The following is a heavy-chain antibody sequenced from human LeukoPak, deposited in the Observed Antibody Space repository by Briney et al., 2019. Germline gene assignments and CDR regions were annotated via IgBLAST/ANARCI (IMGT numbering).Heavy chain of an antibody. D-gene: IGHD2-2*01. CDR3: AGYCSTTSCYSSPNWFDP. V-gene: IGHV3-74*01. CDR1: GFTFSNYW. CDR2: INSDGINT. Sequence: PGGSLRLSCAASGFTFSNYWMHWVRQAPGKGLVWVSRINSDGINTSYADPVKGRFTISRDNTKNTVYLQMNSLRAEDTAVYYCAGYCSTTSCYSSPNWFDPWGQGTLVTVSS. J-gene: IGHJ5*02.